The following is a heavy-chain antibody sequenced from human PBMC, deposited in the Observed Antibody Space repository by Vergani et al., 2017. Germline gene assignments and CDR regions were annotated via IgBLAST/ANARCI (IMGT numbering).Heavy chain of an antibody. V-gene: IGHV4-39*01. CDR3: ARHASPDCPSSGCYGTHPFDS. J-gene: IGHJ4*02. CDR2: IYYSGLT. Sequence: QLQLQQSGPGLVKPSETLFLTCTVSADSISSGSYYWGWIRQPPGKSLEWIGSIYYSGLTYYNPSLKSRVAISVDTSKNQFSLKVTSVTAADTAVYYCARHASPDCPSSGCYGTHPFDSWGQGTLVTVSS. D-gene: IGHD2-2*01. CDR1: ADSISSGSYY.